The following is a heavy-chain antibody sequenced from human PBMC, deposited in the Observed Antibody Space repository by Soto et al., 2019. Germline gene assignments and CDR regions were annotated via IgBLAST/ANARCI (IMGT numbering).Heavy chain of an antibody. D-gene: IGHD6-19*01. CDR3: ARVPSSGRLFDY. J-gene: IGHJ4*02. V-gene: IGHV1-46*01. Sequence: QVQLVQSGAEVKKPGASVKVSCKASGYTFTSYYMHWVRQAPGQGLEWMGIINTSGGSTSYAQKFQGRVTMTRDTSTSTVYMELSSLRSENTAVYYCARVPSSGRLFDYWGQGTLVTVSS. CDR2: INTSGGST. CDR1: GYTFTSYY.